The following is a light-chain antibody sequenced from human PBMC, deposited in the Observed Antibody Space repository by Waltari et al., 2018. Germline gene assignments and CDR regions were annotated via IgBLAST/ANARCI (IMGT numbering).Light chain of an antibody. CDR1: QSISSW. Sequence: DIQMTQSPSTLSASVGDRVTITCRASQSISSWLAWYQQKPGKAPKLLIYDASSLESGVPSRFSGSGSGTEFTLTISSLQPDDFATYYCQQYNNWSGTFGQGTKVEIK. J-gene: IGKJ1*01. CDR2: DAS. CDR3: QQYNNWSGT. V-gene: IGKV1-5*01.